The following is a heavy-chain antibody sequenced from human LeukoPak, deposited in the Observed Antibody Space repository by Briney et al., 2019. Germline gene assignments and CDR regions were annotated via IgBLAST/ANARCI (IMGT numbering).Heavy chain of an antibody. CDR2: ISSSGSTI. Sequence: GGSLRLSCAASGFTFSSYEMYWVRQAPGKGLEWVSYISSSGSTIYYADSVNGRLSISRDNAKNSLYLQMNSLRAEDTAVSYCARDPAYYYGSGTYYYYYYGMDVWGQGTTVTVSS. CDR1: GFTFSSYE. J-gene: IGHJ6*02. CDR3: ARDPAYYYGSGTYYYYYYGMDV. V-gene: IGHV3-48*03. D-gene: IGHD3-10*01.